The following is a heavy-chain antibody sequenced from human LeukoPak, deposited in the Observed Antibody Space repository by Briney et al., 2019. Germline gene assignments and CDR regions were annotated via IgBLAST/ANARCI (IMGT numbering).Heavy chain of an antibody. CDR2: IYYSGNT. CDR3: AREGPTATSIDY. V-gene: IGHV4-59*01. J-gene: IGHJ4*02. CDR1: GGSFSGYY. Sequence: SETLSLTCAVYGGSFSGYYWSWIRQPPGKGLEWLGYIYYSGNTNYNPSLKSRITISLDTSRNQFSLKLSSVTAADTAIYYCAREGPTATSIDYWGQGTLVTVSS. D-gene: IGHD2-21*02.